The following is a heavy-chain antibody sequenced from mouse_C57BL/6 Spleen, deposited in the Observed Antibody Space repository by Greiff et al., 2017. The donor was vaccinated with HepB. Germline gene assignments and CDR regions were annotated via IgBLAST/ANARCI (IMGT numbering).Heavy chain of an antibody. CDR1: GFSFTSYG. V-gene: IGHV2-2*01. CDR3: ARKAGDYDWFAY. CDR2: IWSGGST. D-gene: IGHD2-4*01. J-gene: IGHJ3*01. Sequence: QVQLKQSGPGLVQPSQSLSITCTVSGFSFTSYGVHWVRQSPGKGLEWLGVIWSGGSTDYNADFISRLSISKDNSKSQVFFKMNSLQADDTAIYYCARKAGDYDWFAYWGQGTLVTVSA.